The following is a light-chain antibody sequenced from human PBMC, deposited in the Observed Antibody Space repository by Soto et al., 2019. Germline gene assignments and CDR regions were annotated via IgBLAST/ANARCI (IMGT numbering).Light chain of an antibody. CDR3: QQYGSSGT. CDR2: GAT. CDR1: QIFRGL. J-gene: IGKJ1*01. V-gene: IGKV3-20*01. Sequence: EAVLTHSSVCLSLSQRELATLSCRARQIFRGLVAWHQQKPSQAPGLLIYGATNRTTGIPDRFSGSGARTYFTLTISRLEPEDVAVYYFQQYGSSGTFGQRSKVDVK.